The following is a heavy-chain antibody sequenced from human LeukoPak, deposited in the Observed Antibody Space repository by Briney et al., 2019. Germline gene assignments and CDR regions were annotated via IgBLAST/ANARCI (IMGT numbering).Heavy chain of an antibody. V-gene: IGHV1-69*05. Sequence: SVKVSCKASGGTFSSYAISWVRQAPGQGLEWMGRIIPIFGTANYAQKFQGRVTITTDESTSTAYMELSSLRPEDTAVYYCAGSPQSYCSSTSCTFDYWGQGTLVTVSS. D-gene: IGHD2-2*01. CDR2: IIPIFGTA. CDR3: AGSPQSYCSSTSCTFDY. J-gene: IGHJ4*02. CDR1: GGTFSSYA.